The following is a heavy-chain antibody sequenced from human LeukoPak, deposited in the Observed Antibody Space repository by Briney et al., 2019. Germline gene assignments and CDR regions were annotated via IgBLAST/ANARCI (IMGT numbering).Heavy chain of an antibody. CDR3: ARDLLSRMATGVGFDY. D-gene: IGHD5-24*01. V-gene: IGHV3-48*04. CDR1: GFTFSSYS. CDR2: ISSSGSTI. Sequence: GGSQRLSCAASGFTFSSYSMNWVRQAPGKGLEWVSYISSSGSTIYYADSVKGRFTISRDNAKNSLYLQMNSLRAEDTAVYYCARDLLSRMATGVGFDYWGQGTLVTVSS. J-gene: IGHJ4*02.